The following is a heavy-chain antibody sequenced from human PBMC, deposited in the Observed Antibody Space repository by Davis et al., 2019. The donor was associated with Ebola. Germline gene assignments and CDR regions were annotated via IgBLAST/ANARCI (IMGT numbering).Heavy chain of an antibody. CDR2: LSGSGGST. J-gene: IGHJ4*02. CDR1: GFTFSNYA. D-gene: IGHD3-22*01. Sequence: GESLKISCEASGFTFSNYAMGWVRQAPGKGLEWVSCLSGSGGSTYYADSVKGRFTISRDNSRNTLDLQMHSLRAEDTAVYYCVQNRAYYYDSSGYSIGNWGQGTLVTVSS. CDR3: VQNRAYYYDSSGYSIGN. V-gene: IGHV3-23*01.